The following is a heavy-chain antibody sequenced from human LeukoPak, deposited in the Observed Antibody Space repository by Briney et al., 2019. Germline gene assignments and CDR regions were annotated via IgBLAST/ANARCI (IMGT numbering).Heavy chain of an antibody. D-gene: IGHD3-10*01. V-gene: IGHV3-48*04. CDR1: GFTFSSYG. CDR2: ISSSGSTI. Sequence: PGRSLRLSCAASGFTFSSYGMHWVRQAPGKGLEWVSYISSSGSTIYYADSVKGRFTISRDNAKNSLYLQMNSLRAEDTAVYYCARDGGSGSYSYYYYGMDVWGQGTTVTVSS. CDR3: ARDGGSGSYSYYYYGMDV. J-gene: IGHJ6*02.